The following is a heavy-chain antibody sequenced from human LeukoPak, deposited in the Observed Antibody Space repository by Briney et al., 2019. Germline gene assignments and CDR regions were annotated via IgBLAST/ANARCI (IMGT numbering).Heavy chain of an antibody. D-gene: IGHD1-26*01. CDR2: IYSGGSA. CDR1: GFTLSSYA. V-gene: IGHV3-66*01. Sequence: PGGSLRLSCAASGFTLSSYAMSWVRQAPGKGLEWVSVIYSGGSAYYADSVKGRFTISRDNSKNTLYLQMNSLRAEDTAVYYCARDLGTGSWGQGTMVTVSS. J-gene: IGHJ3*01. CDR3: ARDLGTGS.